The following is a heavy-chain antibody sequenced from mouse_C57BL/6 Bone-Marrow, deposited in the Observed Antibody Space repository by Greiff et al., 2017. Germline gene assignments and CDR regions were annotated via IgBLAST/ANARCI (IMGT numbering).Heavy chain of an antibody. CDR2: IHPNSGST. Sequence: QVQLQQPGAELVKPGASVKLSCKASGYTFTSYWMHWVKQRPGQGLEWIGMIHPNSGSTNYNEKFKSKATLTVDKSSSTAYMQLSSLTSEDSAVYYCARWVSITTVVAKGAMDYWGQGTSVTVSS. CDR1: GYTFTSYW. D-gene: IGHD1-1*01. V-gene: IGHV1-64*01. J-gene: IGHJ4*01. CDR3: ARWVSITTVVAKGAMDY.